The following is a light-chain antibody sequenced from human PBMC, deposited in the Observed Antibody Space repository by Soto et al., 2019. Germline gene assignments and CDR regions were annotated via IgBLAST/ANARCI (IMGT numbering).Light chain of an antibody. J-gene: IGKJ1*01. Sequence: DIVMTQSPDSLAVSLGERATINCKSSQNILYSSNNKNYLAWYQQKPGQPPKLLISWASTREFGVPDRFSSSGSGTEFTLTISSLQAEDVAVYYCQQYYGSPPRTFGQGTKVEIK. CDR2: WAS. V-gene: IGKV4-1*01. CDR3: QQYYGSPPRT. CDR1: QNILYSSNNKNY.